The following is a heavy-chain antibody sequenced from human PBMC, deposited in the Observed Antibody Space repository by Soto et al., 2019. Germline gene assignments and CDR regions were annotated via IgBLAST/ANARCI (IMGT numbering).Heavy chain of an antibody. J-gene: IGHJ4*02. D-gene: IGHD2-21*01. Sequence: EVQVVDSGGGLVKPGGSLRLSCAASGFTFSTYTMNWVRQAPGKGLEWVSSISSSSNYIYYADSVKGRFTISRDNAKNSLSLHTNSLRAEDAAVYYCARGYIAMDYWGQGTLVTVSS. CDR1: GFTFSTYT. CDR3: ARGYIAMDY. CDR2: ISSSSNYI. V-gene: IGHV3-21*01.